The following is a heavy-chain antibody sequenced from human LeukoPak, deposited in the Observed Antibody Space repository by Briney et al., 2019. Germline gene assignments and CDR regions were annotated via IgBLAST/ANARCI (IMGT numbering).Heavy chain of an antibody. D-gene: IGHD6-6*01. CDR3: ARGLSGYSSSLGY. V-gene: IGHV3-21*01. J-gene: IGHJ4*02. CDR1: GFTFSSYN. Sequence: GGSLRLSCAASGFTFSSYNMNWVRQAPGKGLEWVSSITSTGTYTFYADSVKGRFTISRDNAKNTLYLQMNSLRGEDTGVYYCARGLSGYSSSLGYWGQGTLVIVSS. CDR2: ITSTGTYT.